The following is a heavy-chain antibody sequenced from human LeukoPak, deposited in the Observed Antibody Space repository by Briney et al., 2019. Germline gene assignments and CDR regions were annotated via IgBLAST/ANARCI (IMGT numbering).Heavy chain of an antibody. V-gene: IGHV3-21*01. CDR3: ARCLSSTSCYWFDP. CDR2: ISSSSSYI. Sequence: GGSLRLSCAASGFTFNKAWMSWVRQAPGKGLEWVSSISSSSSYIYYADSVKGRFTISRDNAKNSLYLQMNSLRAEDTAVYYCARCLSSTSCYWFDPWGQGTLVTVSS. CDR1: GFTFNKAW. D-gene: IGHD2-2*01. J-gene: IGHJ5*02.